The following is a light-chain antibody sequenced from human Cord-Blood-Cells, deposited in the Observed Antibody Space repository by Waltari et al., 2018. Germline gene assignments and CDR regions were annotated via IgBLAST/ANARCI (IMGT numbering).Light chain of an antibody. CDR1: QSVLYSPNNKNY. V-gene: IGKV4-1*01. J-gene: IGKJ1*01. CDR3: QQYYSTPWT. CDR2: WAS. Sequence: DIVMTQSPDSLAVSLGERATINCKSSQSVLYSPNNKNYLAWYQQKPGQPPKLLIYWASTRESGVPDRFSGSGSGTDFTLTISSLQAEDVAVYYCQQYYSTPWTFGQGTKLEIK.